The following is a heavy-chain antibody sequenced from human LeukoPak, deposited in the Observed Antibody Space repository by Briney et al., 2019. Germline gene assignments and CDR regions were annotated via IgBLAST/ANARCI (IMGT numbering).Heavy chain of an antibody. CDR2: IIPIFGTA. Sequence: SVKVSCKASGGTFSSYAISWVGQAPGQGLEWMGGIIPIFGTANYAQKFQGRVTITTDESTSTAYMELSSLRSEDTAVYYCARADRYRAGEFDYWGQGTLSPSPQ. J-gene: IGHJ4*02. D-gene: IGHD3-16*01. V-gene: IGHV1-69*05. CDR1: GGTFSSYA. CDR3: ARADRYRAGEFDY.